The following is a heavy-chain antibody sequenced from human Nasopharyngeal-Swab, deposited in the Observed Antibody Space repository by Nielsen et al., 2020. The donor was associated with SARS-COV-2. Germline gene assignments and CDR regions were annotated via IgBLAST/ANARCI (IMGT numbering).Heavy chain of an antibody. CDR1: GGSISSYY. J-gene: IGHJ5*02. D-gene: IGHD3/OR15-3a*01. Sequence: ESLKISCTVSGGSISSYYWSWIRQPPGKGLEWIGYIYYSGSTNYNPSLKSRVTISVDTSKNQFSLKLSSVTAADTAVYYWARGDWGNWFDPWGQGTLVTVSS. V-gene: IGHV4-59*01. CDR3: ARGDWGNWFDP. CDR2: IYYSGST.